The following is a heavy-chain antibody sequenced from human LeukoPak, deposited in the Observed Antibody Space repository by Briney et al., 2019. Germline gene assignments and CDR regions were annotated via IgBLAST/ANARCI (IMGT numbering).Heavy chain of an antibody. D-gene: IGHD6-19*01. CDR2: IRYDGSNK. CDR3: AKADSSGWYSTADY. V-gene: IGHV3-30*02. Sequence: GGSLRLSCAASGFTFSSYGMHWVRQAPGKGLEWVAFIRYDGSNKYYADSVKGRFTISRDNSRNTLYLQMNSLRAEDTAVYYCAKADSSGWYSTADYWGQGTLVTVSS. CDR1: GFTFSSYG. J-gene: IGHJ4*02.